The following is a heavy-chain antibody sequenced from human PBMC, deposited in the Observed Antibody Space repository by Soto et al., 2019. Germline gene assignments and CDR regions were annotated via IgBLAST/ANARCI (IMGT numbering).Heavy chain of an antibody. CDR3: AKNQGVELVPLATVDWFDP. CDR2: ISGSGFKK. Sequence: GGSLRLSCAASGFIFENFGMSWVRQAPGKGLEWISSISGSGFKKYYADSVKGRFTISRDNSKSTVYLELNNLSAEDTAVYHCAKNQGVELVPLATVDWFDPWGQGSVVTRLL. CDR1: GFIFENFG. D-gene: IGHD1-26*01. V-gene: IGHV3-23*01. J-gene: IGHJ5*02.